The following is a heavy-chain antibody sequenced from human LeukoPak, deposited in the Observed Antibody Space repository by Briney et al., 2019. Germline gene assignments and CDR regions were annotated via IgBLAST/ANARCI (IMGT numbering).Heavy chain of an antibody. CDR2: ISYDGSNK. D-gene: IGHD6-13*01. Sequence: GGSLRLSCAASGFTFSSYAMHWVRQAPGKGLEWVAVISYDGSNKYYADSVKGRFTISRDNSKNTLYLQMNSLRAEDTAVYYCARAAPTYSSRLDYWGQGTLVTVSS. V-gene: IGHV3-30-3*01. CDR1: GFTFSSYA. CDR3: ARAAPTYSSRLDY. J-gene: IGHJ4*02.